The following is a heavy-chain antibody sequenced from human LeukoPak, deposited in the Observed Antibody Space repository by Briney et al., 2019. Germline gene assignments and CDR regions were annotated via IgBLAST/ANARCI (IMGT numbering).Heavy chain of an antibody. CDR1: GYTFTNYW. V-gene: IGHV5-51*04. J-gene: IGHJ4*02. D-gene: IGHD1-26*01. CDR2: IYPGKSDT. Sequence: GEPLKISCKGSGYTFTNYWIGWVRQIPGKGREWMGVIYPGKSDTRYSPSFQSQVTISADKPISTAYLQWSSLKASDTAMYYCARGEGDRGSYNYWGQGTLVTVSS. CDR3: ARGEGDRGSYNY.